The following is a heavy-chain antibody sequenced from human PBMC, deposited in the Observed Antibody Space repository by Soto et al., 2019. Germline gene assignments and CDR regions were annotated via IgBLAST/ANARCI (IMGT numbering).Heavy chain of an antibody. D-gene: IGHD4-17*01. Sequence: PGGSLRLSCAASGFTFSSYAMHWVRQAPGKGLEWVAVISYDGSNKYYADSVKGRFTISRDNSKNTLYLQMNSLRAEDTAVYCCARGDYVFDYWGQGTLVTVSS. CDR1: GFTFSSYA. CDR3: ARGDYVFDY. V-gene: IGHV3-30-3*01. J-gene: IGHJ4*02. CDR2: ISYDGSNK.